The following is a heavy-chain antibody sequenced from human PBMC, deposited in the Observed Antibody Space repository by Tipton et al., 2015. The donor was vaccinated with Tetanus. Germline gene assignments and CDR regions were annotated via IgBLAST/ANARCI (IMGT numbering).Heavy chain of an antibody. Sequence: SLRLSCAGPGFNFHSYSMNWVRQSPGKGLEWVSAISASGDSTYYADFVKGRFIISRDTSKNTLYLQMNSLRAEDTAVYYCARSASPFDYWGQGTLVTVSS. CDR1: GFNFHSYS. CDR3: ARSASPFDY. CDR2: ISASGDST. V-gene: IGHV3-23*01. J-gene: IGHJ4*01.